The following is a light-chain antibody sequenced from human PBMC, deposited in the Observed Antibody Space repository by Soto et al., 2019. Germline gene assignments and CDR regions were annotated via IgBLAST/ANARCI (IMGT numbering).Light chain of an antibody. CDR3: QQYGSSPLWT. Sequence: EMVLTQSPGTLSLSPGERATLSCRVSQSVSSSYLAWYQQKPGQAPRLLIYGASSRATGIPDRFSGSGSGTDFTLTISRLEPEDFAVYYCQQYGSSPLWTFGQGTKVDIK. V-gene: IGKV3-20*01. CDR2: GAS. CDR1: QSVSSSY. J-gene: IGKJ1*01.